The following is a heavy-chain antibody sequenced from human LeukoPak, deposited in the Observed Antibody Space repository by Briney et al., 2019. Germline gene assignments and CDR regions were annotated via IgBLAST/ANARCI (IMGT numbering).Heavy chain of an antibody. D-gene: IGHD6-19*01. V-gene: IGHV3-33*01. Sequence: GGSLRLSCAASGFTFSTYGMHWLRQAPGKGLEWVAAIWNDGSNKYCGDSVKGRFTISRDNSKNTLYLEMNNLRPEDTAVYYCARAVGPFDYWGQGTLVTVSS. CDR2: IWNDGSNK. CDR1: GFTFSTYG. CDR3: ARAVGPFDY. J-gene: IGHJ4*02.